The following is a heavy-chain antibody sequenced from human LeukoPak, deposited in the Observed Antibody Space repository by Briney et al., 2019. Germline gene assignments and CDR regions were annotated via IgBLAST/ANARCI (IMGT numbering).Heavy chain of an antibody. V-gene: IGHV3-48*01. D-gene: IGHD1-26*01. CDR1: GFTFSSYS. CDR2: ISSSSSTI. CDR3: ARGGEWGLPGRDAFDI. J-gene: IGHJ3*02. Sequence: GSLRLSCAASGFTFSSYSMNWVRQAPGKGLEWVSYISSSSSTIYYADSVKGRFTISRDNAKDSLYLQMNSLRAEDTAVYYCARGGEWGLPGRDAFDIWGQGTMVTVSS.